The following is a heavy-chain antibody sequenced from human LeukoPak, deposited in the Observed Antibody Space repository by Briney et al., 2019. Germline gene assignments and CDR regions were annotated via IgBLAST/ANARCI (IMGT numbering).Heavy chain of an antibody. D-gene: IGHD6-13*01. CDR2: INAGNGNT. J-gene: IGHJ4*02. CDR3: ASWGIAAAWYNI. CDR1: GYTFTSYG. V-gene: IGHV1-3*01. Sequence: ASVKVSCKASGYTFTSYGISWVRQAPGQRLEWMGWINAGNGNTKYSQKFQGRVTITRDTSASTAYMELSSLRSEDTAVYYCASWGIAAAWYNIWGQGTLVTVSS.